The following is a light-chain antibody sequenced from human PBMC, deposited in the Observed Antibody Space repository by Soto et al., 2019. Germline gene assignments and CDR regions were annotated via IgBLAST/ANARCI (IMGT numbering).Light chain of an antibody. CDR2: RNN. CDR1: SSNIGSNY. CDR3: AAWDDSLSGWV. J-gene: IGLJ3*02. Sequence: QSVLTQPPSVSGNPGQRVTISSSGSSSNIGSNYVSWYQQLPGTAPKLLIYRNNQRPSGVPDRFSGSKSGTSASLAISGLRSEDEADYYCAAWDDSLSGWVFGGGTKLTVL. V-gene: IGLV1-47*01.